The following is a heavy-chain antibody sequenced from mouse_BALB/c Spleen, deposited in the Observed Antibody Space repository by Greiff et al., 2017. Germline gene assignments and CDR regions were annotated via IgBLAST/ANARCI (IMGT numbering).Heavy chain of an antibody. V-gene: IGHV14-3*02. CDR2: IDPANGNT. D-gene: IGHD2-10*02. Sequence: EVKLMESGAELVKPGASVKLSCTASGFNIKDTYMHWVKQRPEQGLEWIGRIDPANGNTKYDPKFQGKATLTADTTSNTTYLQLSSLTSEDTAVYYCARGYGNAWFAYWGQGTLVTVSA. CDR3: ARGYGNAWFAY. CDR1: GFNIKDTY. J-gene: IGHJ3*01.